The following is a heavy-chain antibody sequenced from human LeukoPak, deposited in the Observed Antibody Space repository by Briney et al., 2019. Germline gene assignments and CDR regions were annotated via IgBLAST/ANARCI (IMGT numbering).Heavy chain of an antibody. Sequence: PGGSLRLSCAAAGFTVSSNYMSSVRQAPGKGLEWVSVIYSGGSTYYADALKGRFTISRDNSKNTLYLQMNSLRAEDTAVYYCAREGQGSDYWGQGTLVTVSS. V-gene: IGHV3-66*02. CDR1: GFTVSSNY. CDR3: AREGQGSDY. CDR2: IYSGGST. J-gene: IGHJ4*02.